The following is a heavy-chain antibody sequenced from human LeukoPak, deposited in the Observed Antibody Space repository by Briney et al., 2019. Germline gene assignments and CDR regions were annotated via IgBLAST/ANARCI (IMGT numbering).Heavy chain of an antibody. CDR2: ISGSVGTT. CDR3: AKDRGSSGWYGYFDY. CDR1: GFTLRSYA. Sequence: GGSLRLSCAASGFTLRSYAMIWVRQAPGKGLEWVSAISGSVGTTYYADSVKGRFTISRDNSKNTLYLQMNSLRAEDTAVYYCAKDRGSSGWYGYFDYWGQGTLVTVSS. J-gene: IGHJ4*02. D-gene: IGHD6-19*01. V-gene: IGHV3-23*01.